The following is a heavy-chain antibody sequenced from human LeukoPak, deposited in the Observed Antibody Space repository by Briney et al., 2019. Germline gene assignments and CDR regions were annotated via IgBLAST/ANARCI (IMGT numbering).Heavy chain of an antibody. D-gene: IGHD6-19*01. Sequence: GASVKVSCKASGYTFTGYYMHWVRQAPGQGLEWMGWINPNSGGTNYAQKFQGWVTMTRDTSISTAYMELSRLRSDDTAVYYCARAGYSSGWPVGYFDYWGQGTLVTVSS. CDR1: GYTFTGYY. CDR3: ARAGYSSGWPVGYFDY. CDR2: INPNSGGT. J-gene: IGHJ4*02. V-gene: IGHV1-2*04.